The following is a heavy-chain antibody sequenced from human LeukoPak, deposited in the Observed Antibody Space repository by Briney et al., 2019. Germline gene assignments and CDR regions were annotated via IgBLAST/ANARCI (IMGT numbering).Heavy chain of an antibody. Sequence: PSETLSLTCTVSGGSISSYYWSWIRQPAGKGLEWIGRIYTSGSTNYNPSLKSRVTMSVDTSKNQFSLKLSSVTAADTAVYYCARDYSYYYDSGSYFRDNYGMDVWGQGTTVTVSS. CDR1: GGSISSYY. D-gene: IGHD3-10*01. J-gene: IGHJ6*02. CDR2: IYTSGST. CDR3: ARDYSYYYDSGSYFRDNYGMDV. V-gene: IGHV4-4*07.